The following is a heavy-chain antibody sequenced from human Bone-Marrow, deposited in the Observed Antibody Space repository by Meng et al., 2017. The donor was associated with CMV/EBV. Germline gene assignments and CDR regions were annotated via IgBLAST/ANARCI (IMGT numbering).Heavy chain of an antibody. CDR3: ARRTTVVTPVDALDV. CDR1: GRPIELGNYD. Sequence: GRPIELGNYDSNWIRQHPGKGLEWIGYIYYSGSTYYNPSLKSRVSISVDTSKNQFSLKLNSVTAADTAVYYCARRTTVVTPVDALDVWGQGTMVTVSS. J-gene: IGHJ3*01. CDR2: IYYSGST. D-gene: IGHD4-23*01. V-gene: IGHV4-31*02.